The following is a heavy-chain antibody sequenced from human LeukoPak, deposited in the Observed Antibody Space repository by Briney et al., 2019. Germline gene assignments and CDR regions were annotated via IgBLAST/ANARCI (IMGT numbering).Heavy chain of an antibody. CDR2: INWNSDSI. CDR1: GFTFDDYA. J-gene: IGHJ4*02. V-gene: IGHV3-9*01. D-gene: IGHD5-12*01. Sequence: GRSLRLSCAVSGFTFDDYAMHWVRQVPGKGLEWVSGINWNSDSIGYADSVKGRFTTSRDNAKNSLYLQMNSLRAEDTAFYYCAINGGGDSGYGNFDYWGQRTLVTVSS. CDR3: AINGGGDSGYGNFDY.